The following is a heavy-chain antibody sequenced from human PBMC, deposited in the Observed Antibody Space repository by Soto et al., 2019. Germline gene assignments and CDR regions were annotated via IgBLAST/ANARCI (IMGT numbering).Heavy chain of an antibody. J-gene: IGHJ4*02. D-gene: IGHD2-21*02. Sequence: PGGSLRLSCAASGFTFSSYAMHWVRQAPGKGLEWVAVISYDGSNKYYADSVKGRFTTSRDNSKNTLYLQMNSLRAEDTAVYYCARDRGDPRFDYWGQGTLVTVSS. CDR1: GFTFSSYA. CDR2: ISYDGSNK. V-gene: IGHV3-30-3*01. CDR3: ARDRGDPRFDY.